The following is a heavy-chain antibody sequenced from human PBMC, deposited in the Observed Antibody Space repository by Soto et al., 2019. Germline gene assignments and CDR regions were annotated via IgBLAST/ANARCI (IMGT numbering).Heavy chain of an antibody. J-gene: IGHJ6*02. CDR3: AGKSGWGNSQRAYGMDV. CDR2: IIPIFGTA. CDR1: GGTFSSYA. Sequence: QVQLVQSGAEVKKPGSSVKVSCKAYGGTFSSYAISWVRQAPGQGLEWMGGIIPIFGTANYAQKFQGRVTITADGSTSTAYMEVSSLRSEGTAVYYCAGKSGWGNSQRAYGMDVWGQGTTVTVSS. D-gene: IGHD2-8*02. V-gene: IGHV1-69*12.